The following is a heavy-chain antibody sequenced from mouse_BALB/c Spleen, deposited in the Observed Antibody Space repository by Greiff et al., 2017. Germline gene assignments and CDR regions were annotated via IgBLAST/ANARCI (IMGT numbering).Heavy chain of an antibody. CDR1: GFTFSSYA. Sequence: EVQVVESGGGLVKPGGSLNLSCAVSGFTFSSYAMSWVRQSLEKRLVWVVEFSSGGSYTNYPDSVTGRFTIARDNTKNTLYLEMSSLRAEDTAMYYRARDYGSRIDYWGQGTTLTVSS. V-gene: IGHV5-9-4*01. CDR2: FSSGGSYT. D-gene: IGHD1-1*01. CDR3: ARDYGSRIDY. J-gene: IGHJ2*01.